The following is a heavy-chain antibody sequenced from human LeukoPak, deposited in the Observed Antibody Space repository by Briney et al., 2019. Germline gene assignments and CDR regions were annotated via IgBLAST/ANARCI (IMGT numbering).Heavy chain of an antibody. CDR2: ISGSDGST. J-gene: IGHJ3*02. CDR1: GFTFSSYA. CDR3: AKIRPPAYDI. Sequence: GGSLRLSCTASGFTFSSYAMNWVRQAPGKGLEWVSAISGSDGSTYYADSVKGRFTISRDNSKNTLYLQMNSLRAEDTAVYYCAKIRPPAYDIWGQGTMVTVSS. V-gene: IGHV3-23*01. D-gene: IGHD3-3*02.